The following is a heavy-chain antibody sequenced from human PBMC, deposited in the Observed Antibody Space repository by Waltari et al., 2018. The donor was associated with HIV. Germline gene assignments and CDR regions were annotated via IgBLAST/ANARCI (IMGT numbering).Heavy chain of an antibody. CDR3: ARGPGYCSGGSCPPPGEEPLDY. D-gene: IGHD2-15*01. CDR1: GYSISSGYY. V-gene: IGHV4-38-2*01. CDR2: IYHSGST. Sequence: QVQLQESGPGLVKPSETLSLTCAVSGYSISSGYYWGWIRQPPGKGLEWLGSIYHSGSTNYNPSLQSRVTIAVDTAKNQFALKLSSVTAADTAVYYCARGPGYCSGGSCPPPGEEPLDYWGQGTLVTVSS. J-gene: IGHJ4*02.